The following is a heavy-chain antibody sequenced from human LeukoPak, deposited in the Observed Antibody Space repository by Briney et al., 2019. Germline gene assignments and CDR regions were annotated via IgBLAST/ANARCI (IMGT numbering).Heavy chain of an antibody. CDR1: GFTFSSYW. J-gene: IGHJ4*02. CDR2: INSDASST. Sequence: GGSLRLSCAASGFTFSSYWMHWVRQAPGKGLVWVSRINSDASSTSYADSVKGRFTISRDNAKNTLYLQMNTLRAEDTAVYYCAKPPRRYCSGGNCYTYCFDYWGQGTLVTVSS. CDR3: AKPPRRYCSGGNCYTYCFDY. V-gene: IGHV3-74*01. D-gene: IGHD2-15*01.